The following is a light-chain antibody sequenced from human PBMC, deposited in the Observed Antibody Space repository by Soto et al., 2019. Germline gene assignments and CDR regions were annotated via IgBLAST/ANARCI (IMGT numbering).Light chain of an antibody. CDR1: SFNIGGGYD. CDR3: QSYDSSLSVYV. Sequence: QSVLTQPASVSGAPGQTVTISCTGSSFNIGGGYDVHWYQQLPGTAPKLLIYGNSNRPSGVPDRFSGSKSATSASLAITGRHDEDEADDYCQSYDSSLSVYVFGTGTKVTVL. CDR2: GNS. V-gene: IGLV1-40*01. J-gene: IGLJ1*01.